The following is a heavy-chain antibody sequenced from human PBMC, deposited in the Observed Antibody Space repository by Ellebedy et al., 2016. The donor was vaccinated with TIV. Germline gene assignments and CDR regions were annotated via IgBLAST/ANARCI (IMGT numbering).Heavy chain of an antibody. CDR3: ARDMGWGNERINDAFDI. V-gene: IGHV3-48*04. CDR2: ISHSSMTI. J-gene: IGHJ3*02. CDR1: GFSFTSYS. D-gene: IGHD7-27*01. Sequence: GESLKISCAASGFSFTSYSMNWVRQAPGKGLEWISYISHSSMTIKYADSVKGRFTVSRDNSKNSLYLQMNSLRFEETALYYCARDMGWGNERINDAFDIWGQGTTVTVSS.